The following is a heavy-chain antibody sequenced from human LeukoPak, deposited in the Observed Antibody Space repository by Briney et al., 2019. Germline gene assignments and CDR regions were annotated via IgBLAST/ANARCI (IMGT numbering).Heavy chain of an antibody. J-gene: IGHJ4*02. Sequence: VGSLRLSCAPSGFTFSKHWMHWVRQAPGKGLVWVSRINSDMSSTNYADSVKGRFTISRDNAKNTLYLQMNSLRAEDTAVYYCARDIAVSGNYFDYWGQGTLVTVSS. CDR3: ARDIAVSGNYFDY. D-gene: IGHD6-19*01. V-gene: IGHV3-74*01. CDR1: GFTFSKHW. CDR2: INSDMSST.